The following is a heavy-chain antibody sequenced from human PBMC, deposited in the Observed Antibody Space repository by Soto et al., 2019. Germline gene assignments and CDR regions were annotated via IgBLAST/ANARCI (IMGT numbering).Heavy chain of an antibody. CDR2: IWYDGSNK. D-gene: IGHD4-17*01. CDR1: GFTFSSYG. V-gene: IGHV3-33*01. J-gene: IGHJ4*02. CDR3: ARDFALGGLLAY. Sequence: GGSLRLSCAASGFTFSSYGMHWVRQAPGKGLEWVAVIWYDGSNKYYADSVRGRFTISRDNSKNTLYLQMNSLRAEDTAVYYCARDFALGGLLAYWGQGTLVTVSS.